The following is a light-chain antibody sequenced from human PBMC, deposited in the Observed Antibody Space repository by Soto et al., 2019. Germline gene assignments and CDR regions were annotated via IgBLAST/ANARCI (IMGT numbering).Light chain of an antibody. CDR2: EVS. Sequence: QSVLTQPASVSGSLGQSITISCTGTSSDIGGYKYVSWYQQHPGKAPKLIIFEVSNRPSGVSDRSSGSNSGNTASLTISGLQAEDEADYYCTSYSRYRVLAFGGGTKVTVL. CDR3: TSYSRYRVLA. J-gene: IGLJ3*02. CDR1: SSDIGGYKY. V-gene: IGLV2-14*01.